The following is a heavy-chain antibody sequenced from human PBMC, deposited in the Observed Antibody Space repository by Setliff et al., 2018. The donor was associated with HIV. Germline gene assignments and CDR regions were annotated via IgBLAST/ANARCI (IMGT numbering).Heavy chain of an antibody. Sequence: GGSLRLSCVASGFPFSGSAVHWVRQPPGKGLECVGRIRSRSNSHATDHAAAVRGRFTISRDNSKNTLYLQMSSLRAEDTAVYYCAKFFGGYGDYMGFDYWGQGTLVTVSS. CDR1: GFPFSGSA. V-gene: IGHV3-73*01. D-gene: IGHD4-17*01. CDR3: AKFFGGYGDYMGFDY. J-gene: IGHJ4*02. CDR2: IRSRSNSHAT.